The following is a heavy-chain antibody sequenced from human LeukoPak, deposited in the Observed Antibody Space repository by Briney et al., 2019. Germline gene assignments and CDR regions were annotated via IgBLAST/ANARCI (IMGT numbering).Heavy chain of an antibody. CDR2: IYSSGST. V-gene: IGHV3-53*01. Sequence: GGSLRLSCAASGFTVSSNYMSWVRQAPGKGLEWVSVIYSSGSTYYADSVKGRFTISRDNSKNTLYLQMNSLRAEDTAVYYCARAFGVVPWDYWGQGTLVTVSS. J-gene: IGHJ4*02. D-gene: IGHD3-3*01. CDR3: ARAFGVVPWDY. CDR1: GFTVSSNY.